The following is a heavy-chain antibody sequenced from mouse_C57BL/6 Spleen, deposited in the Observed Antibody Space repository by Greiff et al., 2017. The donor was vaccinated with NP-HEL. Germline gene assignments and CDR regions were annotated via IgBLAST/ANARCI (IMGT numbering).Heavy chain of an antibody. V-gene: IGHV1-18*01. Sequence: EVQLQQSGPELVKPGASVKIPCKASGYTFTDYNMDWVKQSHGKSLEWIGDINPNNGGTIYNQKFKGKATLTVDKSSRTAYMELRSLTSEDTAVYYCARSDYYGSSYDYFDYWGQGTTLTVSS. J-gene: IGHJ2*01. CDR3: ARSDYYGSSYDYFDY. CDR2: INPNNGGT. D-gene: IGHD1-1*01. CDR1: GYTFTDYN.